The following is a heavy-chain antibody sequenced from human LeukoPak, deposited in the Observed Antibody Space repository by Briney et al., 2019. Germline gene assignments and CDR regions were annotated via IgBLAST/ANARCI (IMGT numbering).Heavy chain of an antibody. J-gene: IGHJ4*02. D-gene: IGHD6-19*01. V-gene: IGHV1-8*01. CDR1: GYTFTSYD. CDR2: MNPSSGNT. CDR3: ARRSQAGGTGIGY. Sequence: GASVKVSCKASGYTFTSYDINWVRQATGQGLGWMGWMNPSSGNTGYAQKFQGRVTMTRNTSISTAYMELSSLRSEDTAVYYCARRSQAGGTGIGYWGQGTLVTVSS.